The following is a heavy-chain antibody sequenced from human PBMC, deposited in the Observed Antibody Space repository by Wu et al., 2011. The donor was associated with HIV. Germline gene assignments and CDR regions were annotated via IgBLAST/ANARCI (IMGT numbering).Heavy chain of an antibody. J-gene: IGHJ5*02. CDR1: GYTFINYY. Sequence: QLVQSGAEVKKPGASVKVSCKSSGYTFINYYMHWMRQAPGQGPEWMGWVNPNSGGTDYAQKFQDSVTMTRDTSISTVYMELSRLRSDDTAVYYCARALRNNCFDPWGQGTLVTVSS. CDR3: ARALRNNCFDP. V-gene: IGHV1-2*02. CDR2: VNPNSGGT. D-gene: IGHD2-21*01.